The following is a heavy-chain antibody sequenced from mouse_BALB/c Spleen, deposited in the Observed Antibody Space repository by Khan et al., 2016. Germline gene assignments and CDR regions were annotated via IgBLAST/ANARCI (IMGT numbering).Heavy chain of an antibody. D-gene: IGHD2-14*01. V-gene: IGHV9-2-1*01. J-gene: IGHJ2*01. CDR3: ASHYRYDGGVY. Sequence: QIQLVQSGPELKKPGETVKISCKASDYTFTDFSMHWVKQAPGKGLKWMAWINTETGEPTYADDFKGRFAFSLETSASTAYLQINDLKNEDTATXFCASHYRYDGGVYWGQGTTLTVSS. CDR2: INTETGEP. CDR1: DYTFTDFS.